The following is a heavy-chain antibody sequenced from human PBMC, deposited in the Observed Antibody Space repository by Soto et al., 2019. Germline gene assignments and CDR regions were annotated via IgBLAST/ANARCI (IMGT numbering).Heavy chain of an antibody. V-gene: IGHV4-31*03. CDR2: IYYSRST. Sequence: QVQLQESGPGLVKPSQTLSLTCTVSGGSISSGGYYWSWIRQHPGKGLEWIGYIYYSRSTYYNPSHKRRVTISVDPSKNQFSLKLRSVTAADTAVYYCASDTNDITGTTGLDYWGQGTLVTVSS. J-gene: IGHJ4*02. D-gene: IGHD1-20*01. CDR1: GGSISSGGYY. CDR3: ASDTNDITGTTGLDY.